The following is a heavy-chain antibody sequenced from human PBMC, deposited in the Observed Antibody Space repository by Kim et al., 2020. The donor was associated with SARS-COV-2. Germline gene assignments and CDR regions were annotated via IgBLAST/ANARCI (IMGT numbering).Heavy chain of an antibody. CDR3: EGYYFGMDV. J-gene: IGHJ6*02. V-gene: IGHV3-74*01. CDR2: STK. Sequence: STKTYADSVKGRFTISRDSATNTLYLQMNSLRAGDTAVYYCEGYYFGMDVWGQGATVTVSS.